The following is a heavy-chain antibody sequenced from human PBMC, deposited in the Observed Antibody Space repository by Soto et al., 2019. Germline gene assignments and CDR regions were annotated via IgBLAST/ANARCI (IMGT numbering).Heavy chain of an antibody. V-gene: IGHV4-39*01. J-gene: IGHJ4*02. Sequence: RSLTCTVSGGSISSSSYYWGWIRQPPGKGLEWIGSIYYSGSTYYNPSLKSRVTISVDTSKNQFSLKLSSVTAADTAVYYCARQAPRIAAAGTRGPWDYWGPGTLVTVYS. CDR3: ARQAPRIAAAGTRGPWDY. CDR2: IYYSGST. CDR1: GGSISSSSYY. D-gene: IGHD6-13*01.